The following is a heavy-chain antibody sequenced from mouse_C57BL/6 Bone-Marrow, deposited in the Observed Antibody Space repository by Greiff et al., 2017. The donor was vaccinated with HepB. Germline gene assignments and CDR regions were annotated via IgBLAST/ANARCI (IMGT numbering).Heavy chain of an antibody. CDR2: IHPNSGST. CDR1: GYTFTSYW. J-gene: IGHJ2*01. CDR3: ARYPDSSVDY. V-gene: IGHV1-64*01. D-gene: IGHD3-2*02. Sequence: VQLQQSGAELVKPGASVKLSCKASGYTFTSYWMHWVKQRPGQGLEWIGMIHPNSGSTNYNEKLKSKATLTVDKSSSTAYMQLSSLTSEDSAVYYCARYPDSSVDYWGQGTTLTVSS.